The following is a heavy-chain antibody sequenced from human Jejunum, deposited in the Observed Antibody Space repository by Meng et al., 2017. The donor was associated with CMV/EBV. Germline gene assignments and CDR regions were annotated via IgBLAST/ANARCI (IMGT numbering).Heavy chain of an antibody. Sequence: QLRLVEFGGGWVQLGGSLRLSWLVSGFSLSTFGMHWLRQAPGKGPEWVAFIYDGKDESYADPVKGRFTISTDNSKNTMYLQMNTLGPEDTAVYYCAKVGFGWYSIDYWGQGTLVTVSS. D-gene: IGHD6-19*01. CDR3: AKVGFGWYSIDY. CDR1: GFSLSTFG. V-gene: IGHV3-30*02. CDR2: IYDGKDE. J-gene: IGHJ4*02.